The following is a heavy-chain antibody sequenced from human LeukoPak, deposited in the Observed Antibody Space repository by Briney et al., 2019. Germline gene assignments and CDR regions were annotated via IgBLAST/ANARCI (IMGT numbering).Heavy chain of an antibody. CDR3: ARESGPVIPNWFDP. CDR1: GGSVSSGSYY. D-gene: IGHD3/OR15-3a*01. Sequence: PSETLSLTCTVSGGSVSSGSYYWSWIRQPPGKGLEWIGYIYYSGSTNYNPSLKSRVTISVDTSKNQFSLKLSSVTAADTAVYYCARESGPVIPNWFDPWGQGTLVTVSS. V-gene: IGHV4-61*01. J-gene: IGHJ5*02. CDR2: IYYSGST.